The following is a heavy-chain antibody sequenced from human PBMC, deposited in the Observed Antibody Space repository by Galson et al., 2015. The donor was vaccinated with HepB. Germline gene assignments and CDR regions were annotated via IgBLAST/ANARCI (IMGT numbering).Heavy chain of an antibody. V-gene: IGHV1-3*01. CDR2: INAGNGNT. CDR1: GYTFTSYA. CDR3: AREHSGSYDYFDY. D-gene: IGHD1-26*01. Sequence: SVKVSCKASGYTFTSYAMHWVRQAPGQRLEWMGWINAGNGNTKYSQKFLGRLTITRDTSASTAYMELSSLRSEDTAVYYCAREHSGSYDYFDYWGQGTLVTVSS. J-gene: IGHJ4*02.